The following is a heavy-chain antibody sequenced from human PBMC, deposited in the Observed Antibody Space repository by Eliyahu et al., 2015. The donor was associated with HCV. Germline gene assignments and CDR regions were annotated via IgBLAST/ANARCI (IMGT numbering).Heavy chain of an antibody. CDR1: GFXFDNXA. CDR2: ISWNSGII. J-gene: IGHJ6*02. Sequence: EVQVVESXGGFVHXGGSLRLSCAXSGFXFDNXAINWVRQAPGKGREWVSGISWNSGIIVYADSVKGRFTISRDNAKNSLDLQMNSLRGEDTAFYFCVKDTRPSVHAMDVWGQGTTVTVSS. D-gene: IGHD2-8*01. CDR3: VKDTRPSVHAMDV. V-gene: IGHV3-9*01.